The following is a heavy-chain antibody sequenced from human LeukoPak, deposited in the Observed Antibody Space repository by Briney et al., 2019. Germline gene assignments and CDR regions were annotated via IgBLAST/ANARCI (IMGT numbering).Heavy chain of an antibody. CDR1: GFTFSSYW. V-gene: IGHV3-74*01. Sequence: GGSLRLSCAASGFTFSSYWMHWVRQAPGKGLVWVSRINSDGSSTSYADSVKGRFTISRDNAKNSLYLQMNSLRDEDTAVYYCARELLCGGDCYGAFDIWGQGTMVTVSS. CDR3: ARELLCGGDCYGAFDI. J-gene: IGHJ3*02. D-gene: IGHD2-21*02. CDR2: INSDGSST.